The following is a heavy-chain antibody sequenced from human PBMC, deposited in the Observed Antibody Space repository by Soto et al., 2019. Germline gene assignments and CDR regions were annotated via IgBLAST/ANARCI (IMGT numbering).Heavy chain of an antibody. CDR1: GGTFSSYA. Sequence: GASVKVSCKASGGTFSSYAISWVRQAPGQGLEWMGGIIPIFGTANYAQKFKGRVTITADESTSTAYMELSSLRSEDTAVYYCARASSWLPNNWFDPWGQGTLVTVSS. J-gene: IGHJ5*02. D-gene: IGHD5-12*01. CDR3: ARASSWLPNNWFDP. CDR2: IIPIFGTA. V-gene: IGHV1-69*13.